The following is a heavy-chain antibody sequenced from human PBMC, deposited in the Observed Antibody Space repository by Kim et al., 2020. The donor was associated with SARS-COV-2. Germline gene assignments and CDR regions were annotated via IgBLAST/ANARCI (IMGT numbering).Heavy chain of an antibody. J-gene: IGHJ4*02. V-gene: IGHV3-7*01. D-gene: IGHD6-6*01. CDR3: AILDSRPQGSTGY. Sequence: GGSLRLSCAVSGFSISSRWSSWVRQAPGKGLEWVACIKEDGSETHYVDSVKGRFTISRDNAKKALYLHMNSLRAEDSALYYCAILDSRPQGSTGYWGQGTLVTVSS. CDR2: IKEDGSET. CDR1: GFSISSRW.